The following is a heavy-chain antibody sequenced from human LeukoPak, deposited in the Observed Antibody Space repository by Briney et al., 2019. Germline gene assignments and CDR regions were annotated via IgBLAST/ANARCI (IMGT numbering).Heavy chain of an antibody. Sequence: GGSLRLSCAASGFTFSSCAMHWVRQAQGTGLDGVALIWYDGSKRYYADSVRGRFTTSRDNYKNTLYLQMNSLRAEDTAVYYCAGGSGDYSPDYWGQGTLVTVSS. J-gene: IGHJ4*02. CDR3: AGGSGDYSPDY. D-gene: IGHD4-17*01. CDR2: IWYDGSKR. CDR1: GFTFSSCA. V-gene: IGHV3-33*01.